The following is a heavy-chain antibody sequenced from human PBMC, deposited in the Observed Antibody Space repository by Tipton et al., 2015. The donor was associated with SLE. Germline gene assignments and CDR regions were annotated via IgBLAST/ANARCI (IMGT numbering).Heavy chain of an antibody. CDR2: ISYDGGNK. CDR3: ARKGLLWFRELLGFDY. V-gene: IGHV3-30*04. CDR1: GFTFSSYA. J-gene: IGHJ4*02. Sequence: SLRLSCAASGFTFSSYAMHWVRQAPGKGLEWVAVISYDGGNKYYADSVKGRFTISRDNSKNTLYLQMNSLRAEDTAVYYCARKGLLWFRELLGFDYWGQGTLVTVSS. D-gene: IGHD3-10*01.